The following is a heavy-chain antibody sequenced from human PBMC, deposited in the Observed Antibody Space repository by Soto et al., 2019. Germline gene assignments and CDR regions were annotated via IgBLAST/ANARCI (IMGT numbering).Heavy chain of an antibody. CDR1: GYTFTSYG. J-gene: IGHJ5*02. Sequence: QVQLVQSGAEVKKPGASVKVSCKASGYTFTSYGISWVRQAPGQGLEWMGWISAYNGNTNYAQKLQGRVTMTTDTSTSTAYMELRSLRSDDTAVYYCARAAITMIVVVIPENWFDPWGQGTLVTVSS. CDR3: ARAAITMIVVVIPENWFDP. CDR2: ISAYNGNT. D-gene: IGHD3-22*01. V-gene: IGHV1-18*01.